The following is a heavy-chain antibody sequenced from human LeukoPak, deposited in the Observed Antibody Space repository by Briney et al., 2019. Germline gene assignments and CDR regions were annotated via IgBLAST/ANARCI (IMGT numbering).Heavy chain of an antibody. CDR2: IKQDGSEK. D-gene: IGHD3-3*01. V-gene: IGHV3-7*04. Sequence: GGSLRLSCAASGFTFSNYWMHWVRQAPGKGLEWVAHIKQDGSEKNYVDSVEGRFTISRDNAKNSVYLQMNSLRAEDTAVYYCARVWSAFDVWGQGTMVTVSS. J-gene: IGHJ3*01. CDR1: GFTFSNYW. CDR3: ARVWSAFDV.